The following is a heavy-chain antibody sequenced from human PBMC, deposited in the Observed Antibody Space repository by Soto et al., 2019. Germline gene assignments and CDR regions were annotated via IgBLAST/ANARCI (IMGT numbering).Heavy chain of an antibody. V-gene: IGHV3-7*05. CDR3: ARDVGSGWFDY. Sequence: PGGSLRLSCAASGFTLSTNRMSWVRQAPGKGLEWVANIKRDGSEKNYVDSVKGRFTISRDNAKNSLYLQMNSLRAEDTANYYCARDVGSGWFDYWGQGNLVTVSS. CDR1: GFTLSTNR. D-gene: IGHD6-19*01. J-gene: IGHJ4*02. CDR2: IKRDGSEK.